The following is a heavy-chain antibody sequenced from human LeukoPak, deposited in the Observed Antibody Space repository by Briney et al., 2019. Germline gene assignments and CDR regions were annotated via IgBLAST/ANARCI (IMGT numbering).Heavy chain of an antibody. CDR3: ARDEQQLGYGMDV. CDR2: ISWNSGSI. CDR1: GFIFNNYA. D-gene: IGHD6-13*01. J-gene: IGHJ6*02. V-gene: IGHV3-9*01. Sequence: GGSLRLSCAGSGFIFNNYAMHWVRQPPGKGLEWVSGISWNSGSIDYADSVKGRFTISRDNAMNSLYLQMNSLRAEDTAVYYCARDEQQLGYGMDVWGQGTTVTVSS.